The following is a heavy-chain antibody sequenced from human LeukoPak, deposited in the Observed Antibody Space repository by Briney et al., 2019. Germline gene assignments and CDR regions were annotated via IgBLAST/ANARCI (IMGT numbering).Heavy chain of an antibody. CDR3: ARDTAYSFDY. Sequence: GGSLRLSCAASGFTFSSYSMNWVRQAPGKGLEWVSYITWSDAATTYYAGSVKGRFTISRDNAKNSVYLQMNSLRDEDTAVYYCARDTAYSFDYWGQGILVTVSS. CDR1: GFTFSSYS. CDR2: ITWSDAATT. J-gene: IGHJ4*02. D-gene: IGHD2-15*01. V-gene: IGHV3-48*02.